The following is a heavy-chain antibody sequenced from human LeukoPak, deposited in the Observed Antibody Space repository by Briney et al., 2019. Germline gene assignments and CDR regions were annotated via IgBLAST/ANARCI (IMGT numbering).Heavy chain of an antibody. CDR1: GDSISSSSYY. Sequence: SETLSLTCTVSGDSISSSSYYWGWIRQPPGKGLEWIGSISYSGSTYYNPSLKSRVTISVDTSKNQFSLKLSSVTAADTAVYYCARGKEVITMLRGLKPGYYFDYWGQGTLVTVSS. V-gene: IGHV4-39*07. CDR2: ISYSGST. J-gene: IGHJ4*02. CDR3: ARGKEVITMLRGLKPGYYFDY. D-gene: IGHD3-10*01.